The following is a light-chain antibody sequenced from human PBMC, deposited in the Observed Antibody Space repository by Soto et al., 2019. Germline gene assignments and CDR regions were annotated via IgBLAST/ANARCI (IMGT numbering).Light chain of an antibody. Sequence: QSVLAQPRSVSGSPGQLLTISCTGTSSDVDDYRYVSWYQQYPGKAPKLVIYDGTKRPSGVPDRSSGSNSGNTASLTISGLQAEDEADYYCCSYVTTPEIFGTGTKV. J-gene: IGLJ1*01. CDR2: DGT. CDR3: CSYVTTPEI. CDR1: SSDVDDYRY. V-gene: IGLV2-11*01.